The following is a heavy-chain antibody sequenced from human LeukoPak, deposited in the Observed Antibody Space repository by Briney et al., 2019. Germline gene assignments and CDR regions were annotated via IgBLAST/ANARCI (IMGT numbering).Heavy chain of an antibody. CDR2: IWYDGSNK. V-gene: IGHV3-33*06. CDR1: GFTFSSYG. J-gene: IGHJ4*02. Sequence: GGSLRLSCAASGFTFSSYGMPWVRQAPGKGLEWVAVIWYDGSNKYCADSVKGRFTISRDNSKNTLYLQMNSLRAEDTAVYYCAKVPDRYCSSTSCPFDYWGQGTLVTVSS. D-gene: IGHD2-2*01. CDR3: AKVPDRYCSSTSCPFDY.